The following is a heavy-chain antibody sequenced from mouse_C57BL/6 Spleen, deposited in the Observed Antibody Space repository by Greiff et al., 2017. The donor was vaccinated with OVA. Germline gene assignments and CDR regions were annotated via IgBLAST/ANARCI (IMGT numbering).Heavy chain of an antibody. Sequence: EVQLVESGGGLVKPGGSLKLSCAASGFTFSSYTMSWVRQTPEKRLEWVATISGGGGNTYYPDSVKGRFTISRDNAKNTLYLQMSSLRSEDTALYYCARRGDGSPYFDYWGQGTTLTVSS. J-gene: IGHJ2*01. CDR2: ISGGGGNT. CDR1: GFTFSSYT. D-gene: IGHD2-3*01. CDR3: ARRGDGSPYFDY. V-gene: IGHV5-9*01.